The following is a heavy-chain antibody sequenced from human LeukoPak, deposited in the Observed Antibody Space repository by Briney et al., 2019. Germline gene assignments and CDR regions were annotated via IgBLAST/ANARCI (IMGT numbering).Heavy chain of an antibody. CDR1: GGSISNSRYY. D-gene: IGHD3-22*01. CDR2: IFYGGST. Sequence: KPSETLSLTCTVSGGSISNSRYYWGWIRQPPGKGLVGVASIFYGGSTTYNPSLKRPVTKLVYTSKNQFSLKMTSVTAADTAVYYCAEGYYDSSGSLHDYWGQGTLVTVSS. CDR3: AEGYYDSSGSLHDY. V-gene: IGHV4-39*07. J-gene: IGHJ4*02.